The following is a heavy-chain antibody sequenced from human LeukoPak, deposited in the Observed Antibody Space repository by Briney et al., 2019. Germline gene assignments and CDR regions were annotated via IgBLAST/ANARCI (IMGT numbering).Heavy chain of an antibody. Sequence: SETLSLTCTVSGGSISSGSYYWSWIRQPAGKGLEWIGRIYTSGSTNYNPSLKSRVTISVDTSKNQFSLKLSSVTAADTAVYYCARLWFGPEGDAFDIWGQGTMVTVSS. CDR2: IYTSGST. CDR1: GGSISSGSYY. D-gene: IGHD3-10*01. J-gene: IGHJ3*02. CDR3: ARLWFGPEGDAFDI. V-gene: IGHV4-61*02.